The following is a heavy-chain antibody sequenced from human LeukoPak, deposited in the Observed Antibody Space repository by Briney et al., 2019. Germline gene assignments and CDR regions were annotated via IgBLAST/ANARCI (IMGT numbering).Heavy chain of an antibody. CDR1: GYTFTSYA. J-gene: IGHJ6*02. Sequence: GASVKVSCKASGYTFTSYAMHWVRQAPGQRLEWMGWINAGNGNTKYSQKFQGRVTITRDTSASTAYMELSSLRSEDTAVYYCARYCSSTSCYLPDYYYYGMDVWSQGTTVTVSS. V-gene: IGHV1-3*01. D-gene: IGHD2-2*01. CDR2: INAGNGNT. CDR3: ARYCSSTSCYLPDYYYYGMDV.